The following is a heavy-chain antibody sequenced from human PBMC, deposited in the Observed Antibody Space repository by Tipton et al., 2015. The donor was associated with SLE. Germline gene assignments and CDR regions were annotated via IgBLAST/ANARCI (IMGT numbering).Heavy chain of an antibody. D-gene: IGHD6-13*01. CDR2: IYYSGST. Sequence: TLSLTCTVSGSSITNHYWSWIRQPPGKGLEWIGYIYYSGSTNYNPSLKSRVTISVDTSKNQFSLKLSSVTAADTAVYYCARAGDSRDFDGFDIWGQGTMVTVSS. J-gene: IGHJ3*02. CDR3: ARAGDSRDFDGFDI. V-gene: IGHV4-59*11. CDR1: GSSITNHY.